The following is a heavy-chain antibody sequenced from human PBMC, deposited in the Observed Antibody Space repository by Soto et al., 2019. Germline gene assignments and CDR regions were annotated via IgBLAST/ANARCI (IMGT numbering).Heavy chain of an antibody. V-gene: IGHV1-24*01. J-gene: IGHJ4*02. CDR1: GYTLTELS. CDR3: ATSILTGYYMEFDY. CDR2: FDPEDGET. D-gene: IGHD3-9*01. Sequence: ASVKVSCKVSGYTLTELSMHWVRQAPGKGLEWMGGFDPEDGETIYAQKFQGRVTMTEDTSTDTAYMELSSLRSEDTAVYYCATSILTGYYMEFDYWGQGTLVTVSS.